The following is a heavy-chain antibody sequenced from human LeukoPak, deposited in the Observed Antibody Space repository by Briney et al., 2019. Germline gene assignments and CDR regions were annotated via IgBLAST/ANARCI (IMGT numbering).Heavy chain of an antibody. CDR3: ARPPTEYYDFWSGYPSDFWFDP. CDR2: ISSSGTI. J-gene: IGHJ5*02. D-gene: IGHD3-3*01. CDR1: GFTFRSYS. Sequence: GGSLRLSCAASGFTFRSYSMNWVRQAPGKGLEWVSYISSSGTIYYADSVKGRFTISRDNAKNSLYLQMNSLRDEDTAVYYCARPPTEYYDFWSGYPSDFWFDPWGQGTLVTVSS. V-gene: IGHV3-48*02.